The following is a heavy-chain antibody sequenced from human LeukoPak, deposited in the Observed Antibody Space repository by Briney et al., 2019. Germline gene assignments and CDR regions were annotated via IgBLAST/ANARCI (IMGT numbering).Heavy chain of an antibody. CDR2: IYTSGST. CDR1: GGSMSSYY. V-gene: IGHV4-4*09. CDR3: ARLVPNDYTMDV. Sequence: SETLSLTCTVSGGSMSSYYWSWIRQPPGKGLEWIGYIYTSGSTNYNPSLKSRVTISVDTSKNQFSLKLSSVTAADTAVYYCARLVPNDYTMDVWGKGTTVTVSS. D-gene: IGHD4-11*01. J-gene: IGHJ6*04.